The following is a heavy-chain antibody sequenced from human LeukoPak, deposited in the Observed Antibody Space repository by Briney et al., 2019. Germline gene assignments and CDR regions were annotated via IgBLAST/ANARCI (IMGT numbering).Heavy chain of an antibody. CDR1: GYTLTELS. CDR2: FDPEDGET. J-gene: IGHJ4*02. V-gene: IGHV1-24*01. D-gene: IGHD5-24*01. CDR3: ATWAPVKDGYDQNFDY. Sequence: ASVKVSCKVSGYTLTELSMHWARQAPGKGLEWMGGFDPEDGETIYAQKFQGRVTMTEDTSTDTAYMELSSLRSEDTAVYYCATWAPVKDGYDQNFDYWGQGTLVTVSS.